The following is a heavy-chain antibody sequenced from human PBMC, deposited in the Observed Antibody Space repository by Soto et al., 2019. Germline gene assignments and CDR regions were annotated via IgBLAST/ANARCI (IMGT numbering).Heavy chain of an antibody. J-gene: IGHJ4*02. Sequence: GSGPTLVNPTQTLTLTCSFSGFSLSSSGVGVGWIRQPPGKALEWLALIYWNDDQRYSPSLRNRLTITKDTSKNQVLLTMTNMDPVDTATYYCAHKNSGRFSFDFWGQGTLVTVSS. CDR2: IYWNDDQ. CDR3: AHKNSGRFSFDF. D-gene: IGHD1-26*01. V-gene: IGHV2-5*01. CDR1: GFSLSSSGVG.